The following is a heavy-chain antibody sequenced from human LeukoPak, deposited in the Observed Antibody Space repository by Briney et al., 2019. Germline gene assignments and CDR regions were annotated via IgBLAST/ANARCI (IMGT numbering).Heavy chain of an antibody. CDR3: ARDEATVWFGELFDY. D-gene: IGHD3-10*01. J-gene: IGHJ4*02. CDR2: IKQDGSEK. Sequence: PGGSLRLSCAASGFTFSSYWMSWVRKAPGKGLEWVANIKQDGSEKYYVDSVKGRFTISRDNAKNPLYLQMNSLRAEDTAVYYCARDEATVWFGELFDYWGQGTLVTVSS. V-gene: IGHV3-7*01. CDR1: GFTFSSYW.